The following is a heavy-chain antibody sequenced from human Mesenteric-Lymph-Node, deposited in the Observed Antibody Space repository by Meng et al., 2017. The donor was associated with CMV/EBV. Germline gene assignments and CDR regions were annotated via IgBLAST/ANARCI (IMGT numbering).Heavy chain of an antibody. D-gene: IGHD3-10*01. CDR1: GFTFGDYA. CDR2: ISWDGGST. CDR3: AKDIGGYFDY. V-gene: IGHV3-43D*03. J-gene: IGHJ4*02. Sequence: GGSLRLSCAASGFTFGDYAMHWVRQAPGKGLEWVSLISWDGGSTYYADSVKGRFTISRDNSKNSLYLQMNSLRAEDTALYYCAKDIGGYFDYWGQGTLVTVSS.